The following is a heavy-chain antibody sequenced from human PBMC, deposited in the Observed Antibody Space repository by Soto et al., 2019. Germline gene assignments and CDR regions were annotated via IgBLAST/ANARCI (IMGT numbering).Heavy chain of an antibody. CDR1: GFIFKDFA. Sequence: EVQLFESGGGLVEPGESLRLSCAASGFIFKDFAMSWVRQAPGKGLEWVSTITTSDDITYSADSVRGRVTISRDNSANTLFLHMSSLRGDDTATYYCTKGDSSGSFDPSAGYSTPDHWGQGTLVTVSS. CDR3: TKGDSSGSFDPSAGYSTPDH. CDR2: ITTSDDIT. V-gene: IGHV3-23*01. J-gene: IGHJ5*02. D-gene: IGHD2-15*01.